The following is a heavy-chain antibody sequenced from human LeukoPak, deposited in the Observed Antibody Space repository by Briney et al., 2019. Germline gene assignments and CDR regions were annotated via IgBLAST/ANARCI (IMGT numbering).Heavy chain of an antibody. CDR2: IRYDGSNK. CDR3: AKEAVTMVRGVIYLYYFDY. J-gene: IGHJ4*02. CDR1: GFTFSSCG. V-gene: IGHV3-30*02. D-gene: IGHD3-10*01. Sequence: GGSLRLSCAASGFTFSSCGMHWVRQAPGKGLEWVAFIRYDGSNKYYADSVKGRFTISRDNSKNTLYLQMNSLRAEDTAVYYCAKEAVTMVRGVIYLYYFDYWGQGTLVTVSS.